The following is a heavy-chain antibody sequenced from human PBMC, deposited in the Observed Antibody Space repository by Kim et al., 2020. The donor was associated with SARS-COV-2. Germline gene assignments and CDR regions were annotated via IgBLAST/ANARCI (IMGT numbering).Heavy chain of an antibody. D-gene: IGHD3-10*01. J-gene: IGHJ4*02. CDR3: ARLYGSGSYSLDY. Sequence: NSPSLKSRVTISVDTSKNQFSLKLSSVTAADTAVYYCARLYGSGSYSLDYWGQGTLVTVSS. V-gene: IGHV4-39*01.